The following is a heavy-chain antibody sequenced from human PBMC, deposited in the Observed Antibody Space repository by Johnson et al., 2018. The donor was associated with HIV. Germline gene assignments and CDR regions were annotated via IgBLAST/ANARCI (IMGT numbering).Heavy chain of an antibody. Sequence: QVQLVESGGGVFQPGRSLRLSCAASGFTFSSYVLHWVRQAPGQGLEWVAVIWYDGSNKYYAASVKGRFTISRDIAYLQMNSLRVEDTAVYYCARDELYRRYALTAFDIWGQGTMVTVSS. D-gene: IGHD2-8*02. J-gene: IGHJ3*02. CDR2: IWYDGSNK. CDR3: ARDELYRRYALTAFDI. CDR1: GFTFSSYV. V-gene: IGHV3-33*08.